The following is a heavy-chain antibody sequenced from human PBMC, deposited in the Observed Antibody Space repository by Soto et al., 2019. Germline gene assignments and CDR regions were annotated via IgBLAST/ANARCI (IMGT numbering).Heavy chain of an antibody. J-gene: IGHJ4*02. V-gene: IGHV4-39*01. CDR1: GGSVSSSGYY. CDR2: IYYTGST. D-gene: IGHD1-26*01. Sequence: RLRETLSLTCTVSGGSVSSSGYYWGWIRQPPGKGLEGIGAIYYTGSTSYSPSLKRRVTISVDTSKTQFSLNLSSVTATDSAVYYCAGRRAGDYYFDYWGQGTLVTVSS. CDR3: AGRRAGDYYFDY.